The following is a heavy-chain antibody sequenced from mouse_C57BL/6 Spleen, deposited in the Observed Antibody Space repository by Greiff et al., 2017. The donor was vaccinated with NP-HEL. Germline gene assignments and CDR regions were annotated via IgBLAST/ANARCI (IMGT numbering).Heavy chain of an antibody. CDR1: GYAFSSYW. J-gene: IGHJ2*01. CDR3: ARTEEYLYYFDY. V-gene: IGHV1-80*01. Sequence: VQLQQSGAELVKPGASVKISCKASGYAFSSYWMNWVKQRPGKGLEWIGQIYPGDGDTNYNGKFKGKATLTADKSSSTAYMQLSSLTSEDSAVYFCARTEEYLYYFDYWGQGTTLTVSS. D-gene: IGHD2-10*02. CDR2: IYPGDGDT.